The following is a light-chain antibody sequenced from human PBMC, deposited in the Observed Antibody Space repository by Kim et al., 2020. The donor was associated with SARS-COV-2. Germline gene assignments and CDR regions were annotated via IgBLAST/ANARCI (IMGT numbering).Light chain of an antibody. CDR3: QQYDDLLLS. CDR1: QYISKS. CDR2: DAS. J-gene: IGKJ4*01. V-gene: IGKV1-33*01. Sequence: DIKMTQSPSSLSASVGDRVTITCQASQYISKSLNWFQHKPGNAPKLLIYDASNLETGVPSRFSGSGSGTDFTFTISSLQPEDIATYYCQQYDDLLLSFGGGTKVEIK.